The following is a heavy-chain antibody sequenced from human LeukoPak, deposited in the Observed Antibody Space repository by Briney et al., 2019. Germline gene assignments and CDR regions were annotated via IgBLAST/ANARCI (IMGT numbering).Heavy chain of an antibody. CDR3: ARIEAGTLDY. CDR1: GGSISSSSYY. CDR2: IYYSGST. V-gene: IGHV4-39*01. D-gene: IGHD6-19*01. J-gene: IGHJ4*02. Sequence: SETLSLTCTVSGGSISSSSYYWGWIRQPPGKGLEWIGSIYYSGSTYYNPSLKSRVTISVDTSKNQLSLTLSYATVADTAVYYCARIEAGTLDYWGQGTLVTVSS.